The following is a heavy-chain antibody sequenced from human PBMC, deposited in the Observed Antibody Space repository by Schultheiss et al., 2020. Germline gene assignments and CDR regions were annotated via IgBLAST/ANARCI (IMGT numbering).Heavy chain of an antibody. D-gene: IGHD3-10*01. CDR1: GYTFTSYY. CDR2: ISAYNGNT. CDR3: ARDGANYYGSGSSFDY. V-gene: IGHV1-18*04. Sequence: ASVKVSCKASGYTFTSYYMHWVRQAPGQGLEWMGWISAYNGNTNYAQKLQGRVTMTTDTSTSTAYMELRSLRSDDTAVYYCARDGANYYGSGSSFDYWGQGTLVNGYS. J-gene: IGHJ4*02.